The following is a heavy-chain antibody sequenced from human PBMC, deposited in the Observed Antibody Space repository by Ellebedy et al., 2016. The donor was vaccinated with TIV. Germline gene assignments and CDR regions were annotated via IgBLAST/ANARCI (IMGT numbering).Heavy chain of an antibody. J-gene: IGHJ3*02. Sequence: SETLSLTXTVSGGFISSGDYYWGWIRQPPGKGLEWIGSVFYSGSTYYNPSFKSRVTISVDTSKNQFSLKLSSVTAADTAVYYCARPWGSGSYSPIDAFDIWGQGALVTVSS. CDR3: ARPWGSGSYSPIDAFDI. CDR2: VFYSGST. D-gene: IGHD3-10*01. CDR1: GGFISSGDYY. V-gene: IGHV4-39*01.